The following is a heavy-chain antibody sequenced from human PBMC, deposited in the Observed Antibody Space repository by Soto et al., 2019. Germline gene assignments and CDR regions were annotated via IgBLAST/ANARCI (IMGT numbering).Heavy chain of an antibody. V-gene: IGHV1-46*01. CDR1: GYTFTSYY. J-gene: IGHJ4*02. CDR2: INPSGGST. D-gene: IGHD3-22*01. Sequence: GASVKVSCKASGYTFTSYYMHWVRQAPGQGLEWMGIINPSGGSTSYAQEFQGRVTMTRDTSTSTVYMELSSLRSEDTAVYYCARETGTMIVVAPAYYFDYWGQGTLVTVSS. CDR3: ARETGTMIVVAPAYYFDY.